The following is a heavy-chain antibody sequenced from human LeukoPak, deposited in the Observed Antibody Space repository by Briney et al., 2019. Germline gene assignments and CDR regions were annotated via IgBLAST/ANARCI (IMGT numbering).Heavy chain of an antibody. CDR1: GFTFSNYA. Sequence: GGSLRLSCAASGFTFSNYAMSWVRQAPGKGLEWVSSISGSGGSTYYADSVKGRFTISRDNSKNTLYLQMNSLRAEDTAVYYCAKVDFGVVIIGFFDYWGQGTLVTVSS. J-gene: IGHJ4*02. CDR3: AKVDFGVVIIGFFDY. V-gene: IGHV3-23*01. CDR2: ISGSGGST. D-gene: IGHD3-3*01.